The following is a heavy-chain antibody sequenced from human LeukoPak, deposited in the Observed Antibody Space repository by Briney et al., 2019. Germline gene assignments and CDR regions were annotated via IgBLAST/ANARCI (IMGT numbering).Heavy chain of an antibody. V-gene: IGHV4-34*01. Sequence: PSETLSLTCAVYGGSFSGYYWSWIRQPPGKGLEWIGEINHSGRTNYNPSLKSRVTISVDTSKNQFSLKLSSVTAADTAVYYCARERGYYYDSSGYYYFDYWGQGTLVTVSS. CDR2: INHSGRT. CDR1: GGSFSGYY. D-gene: IGHD3-22*01. CDR3: ARERGYYYDSSGYYYFDY. J-gene: IGHJ4*02.